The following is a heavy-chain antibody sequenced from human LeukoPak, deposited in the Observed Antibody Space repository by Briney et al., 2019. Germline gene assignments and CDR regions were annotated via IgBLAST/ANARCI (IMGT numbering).Heavy chain of an antibody. Sequence: SETLSLTCAVYGDSFSGYYWSWIRQPPGKGLEWIAEINHRGSTHYNPSLKSRVNISADTSKSQFSLNLDSVTAADTAVYYCAREIVGAADWGQGTLVTVSS. D-gene: IGHD1-26*01. CDR1: GDSFSGYY. V-gene: IGHV4-34*01. CDR2: INHRGST. CDR3: AREIVGAAD. J-gene: IGHJ4*02.